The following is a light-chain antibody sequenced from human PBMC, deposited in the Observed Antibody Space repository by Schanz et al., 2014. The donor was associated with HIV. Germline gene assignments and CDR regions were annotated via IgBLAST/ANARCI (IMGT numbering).Light chain of an antibody. CDR3: QQTNSFPRT. CDR2: AAS. J-gene: IGKJ4*01. V-gene: IGKV1-39*01. Sequence: DIQMTQSPSSLSASVGDRVTITCRASQSISSYLNWYQQTPGKAPKLLIYAASSLQSGVPSRFSGSGSGTDFTLTISSLQPEDFATYYCQQTNSFPRTFGGGTKVDFK. CDR1: QSISSY.